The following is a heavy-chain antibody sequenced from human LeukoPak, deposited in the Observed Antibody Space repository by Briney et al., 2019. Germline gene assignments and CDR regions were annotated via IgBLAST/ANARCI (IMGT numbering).Heavy chain of an antibody. Sequence: PGGSLRLSCAASGFTFSNYWMSWVRQAPGKGLEWVANIKQDGSEKDYVDSVKGRFTISRDSAKNSLYLQMNSLRAEDTAVYYCARIDIVVVVAATPGDYWGQGTLVTVSS. V-gene: IGHV3-7*03. CDR2: IKQDGSEK. J-gene: IGHJ4*02. CDR3: ARIDIVVVVAATPGDY. D-gene: IGHD2-15*01. CDR1: GFTFSNYW.